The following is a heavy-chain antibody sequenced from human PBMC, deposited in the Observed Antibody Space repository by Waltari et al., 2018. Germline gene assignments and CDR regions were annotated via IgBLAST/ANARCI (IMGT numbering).Heavy chain of an antibody. D-gene: IGHD2-8*02. J-gene: IGHJ5*02. CDR3: ASALNDCTGGVCGLDP. Sequence: QVQLQESGPGLVKPSETLSLTCTVSGGSISSHYWSWIRQPPGKGLEWIGYIYYSGSTNYNPSLKSRVTISVDTSKNQFSLKLSSVTAADTAVYYCASALNDCTGGVCGLDPWGQGTLVTVSS. V-gene: IGHV4-59*11. CDR2: IYYSGST. CDR1: GGSISSHY.